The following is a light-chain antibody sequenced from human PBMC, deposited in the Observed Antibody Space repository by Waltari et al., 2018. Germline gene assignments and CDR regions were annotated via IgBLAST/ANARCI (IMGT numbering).Light chain of an antibody. CDR1: SGSVSSTSY. V-gene: IGLV8-61*01. Sequence: QTVVTQEPSLSVSPGGTVTLTCALSSGSVSSTSYASWSQQTPGQPPRTLVYKINSRSSGVPGRFSGSMLGNKAALTITGAQAEDESDYYCVLYMGSGIWVFGGGTKLTVL. CDR2: KIN. CDR3: VLYMGSGIWV. J-gene: IGLJ3*02.